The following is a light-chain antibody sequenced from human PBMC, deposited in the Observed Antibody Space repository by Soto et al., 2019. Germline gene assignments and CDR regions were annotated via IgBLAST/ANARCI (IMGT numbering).Light chain of an antibody. CDR3: QQYIKWPIT. Sequence: IVLTQSPGTLSLSPGERATLSCRASQSVTTQLAWYQQKPGQAPRLLIYGTSTRATGIPARFSGSGSGTEFTLTVSSLQSEDFAVYYCQQYIKWPITFGQGTRLEIK. CDR1: QSVTTQ. J-gene: IGKJ5*01. CDR2: GTS. V-gene: IGKV3-15*01.